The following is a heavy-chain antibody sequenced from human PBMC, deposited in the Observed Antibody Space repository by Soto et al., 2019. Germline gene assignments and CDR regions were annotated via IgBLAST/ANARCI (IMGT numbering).Heavy chain of an antibody. D-gene: IGHD2-2*01. V-gene: IGHV5-10-1*01. CDR2: IDPSDSYT. J-gene: IGHJ4*02. Sequence: PGESLKISCKGSGYSFTSYWISWVRQMPGKGLEWMGRIDPSDSYTNYSPSFQGHVTISADKSISTAYLQWSSLKASDTAMYYCARHARYCSSTSCYGNIYWGQGTLVTVSS. CDR3: ARHARYCSSTSCYGNIY. CDR1: GYSFTSYW.